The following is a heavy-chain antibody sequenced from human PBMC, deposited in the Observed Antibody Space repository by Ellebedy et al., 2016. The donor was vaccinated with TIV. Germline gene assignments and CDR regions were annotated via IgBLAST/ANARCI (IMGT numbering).Heavy chain of an antibody. CDR1: GFTFSKYA. V-gene: IGHV3-23*01. CDR2: ISYSGGNT. D-gene: IGHD4-17*01. J-gene: IGHJ6*03. CDR3: AKDLYGDYLMDV. Sequence: PGGSLRLSCAASGFTFSKYAMSWVRQAPGKGLEWVSTISYSGGNTYCAGSVKGRFTISRDNSKNTLFLQMNSLRAEDTAVYYCAKDLYGDYLMDVWGKGTTVTVSS.